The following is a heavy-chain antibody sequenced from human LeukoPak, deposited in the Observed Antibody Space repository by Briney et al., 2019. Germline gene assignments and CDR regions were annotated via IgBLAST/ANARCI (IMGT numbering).Heavy chain of an antibody. V-gene: IGHV3-74*01. J-gene: IGHJ4*02. Sequence: SGGSLRLSCAAPGFTFSSYWMHWVRQAPGKGLVWVSRISSDGGNTHYADSVKGRFTISRDNAKNTLYLQMNTLRAEDTAVYYCASELSAGYWGQGTLVTVSS. CDR1: GFTFSSYW. D-gene: IGHD6-19*01. CDR2: ISSDGGNT. CDR3: ASELSAGY.